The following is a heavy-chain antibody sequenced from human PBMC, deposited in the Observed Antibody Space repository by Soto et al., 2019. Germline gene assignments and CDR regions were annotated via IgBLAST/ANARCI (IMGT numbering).Heavy chain of an antibody. D-gene: IGHD4-4*01. V-gene: IGHV3-21*01. CDR1: GFTFSSYS. J-gene: IGHJ6*02. Sequence: GSLRLSCAASGFTFSSYSMNWVRQAPGKGLEWVSSISSSSSYIYYADSVKGRFTISRDNAKNSLYLQMNSLRAEDTAVYYCAREGEPVTTLAYYYYGMDVWGQGTTVTVS. CDR3: AREGEPVTTLAYYYYGMDV. CDR2: ISSSSSYI.